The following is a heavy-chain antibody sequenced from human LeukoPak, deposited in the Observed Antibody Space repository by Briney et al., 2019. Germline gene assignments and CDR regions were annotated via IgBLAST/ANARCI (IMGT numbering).Heavy chain of an antibody. CDR2: IYTSGST. V-gene: IGHV4-4*07. Sequence: SETLSLTCTVSSGSIRGYYWSWIRQSPGKGLEWVGRIYTSGSTNYNPSLKSRVTMSVDTSKNQFSLKLSSVTAADTAVYYCAREAITIVGATSFDYWGQGTLVTVSS. J-gene: IGHJ4*02. CDR3: AREAITIVGATSFDY. D-gene: IGHD1-26*01. CDR1: SGSIRGYY.